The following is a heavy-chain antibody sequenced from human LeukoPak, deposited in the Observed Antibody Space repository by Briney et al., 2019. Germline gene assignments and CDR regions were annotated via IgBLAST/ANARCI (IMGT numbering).Heavy chain of an antibody. D-gene: IGHD3-22*01. J-gene: IGHJ1*01. CDR1: GGSIRSSRYY. CDR3: ARHDKDYYDSSGRGPLTQH. CDR2: IYYSGST. Sequence: SETLSLTCTLSGGSIRSSRYYWGWIRQPPGKWLGWIGSIYYSGSTYYNSSLKSRVTVSVDTSKNQFSLKLSSVTAADTAVYYCARHDKDYYDSSGRGPLTQHWGQGTLVTVSS. V-gene: IGHV4-39*01.